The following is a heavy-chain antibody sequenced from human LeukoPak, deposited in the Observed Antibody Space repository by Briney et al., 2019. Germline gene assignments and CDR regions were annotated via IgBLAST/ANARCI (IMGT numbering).Heavy chain of an antibody. CDR1: GYTFTGYY. CDR3: ARDLKDQFDY. D-gene: IGHD2-2*01. V-gene: IGHV1-46*01. J-gene: IGHJ4*02. CDR2: INPSGGST. Sequence: APVKVSCKASGYTFTGYYIHWVRQAPGQGLEWMGIINPSGGSTSYAQKFQGRVTMTRDTSTSTVYMELSSLRSEDTAVYYCARDLKDQFDYWGQGTLVTVSS.